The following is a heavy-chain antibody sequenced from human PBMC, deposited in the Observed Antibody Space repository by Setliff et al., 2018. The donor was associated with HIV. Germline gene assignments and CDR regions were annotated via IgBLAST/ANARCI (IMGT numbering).Heavy chain of an antibody. CDR3: ARPAAPVTGHSYHYGMDV. V-gene: IGHV1-69*05. J-gene: IGHJ6*02. CDR1: GGTFSSYA. D-gene: IGHD6-19*01. Sequence: ASVKVSCKASGGTFSSYAISWVRQAPGQGLEWMGGIIPIFGTANYAQKFQGRVTITTDESTSTAYMELSSLRSEDTAVYYCARPAAPVTGHSYHYGMDVWGQGTTVTVSS. CDR2: IIPIFGTA.